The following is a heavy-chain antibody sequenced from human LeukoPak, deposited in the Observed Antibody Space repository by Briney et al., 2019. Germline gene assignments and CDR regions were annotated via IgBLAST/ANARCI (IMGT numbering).Heavy chain of an antibody. CDR3: ARDRVGAVDY. D-gene: IGHD1-26*01. V-gene: IGHV4-59*01. J-gene: IGHJ4*02. CDR2: IYYSGST. Sequence: SETLSLTCTVSGGSISSYYWSWIRQPPGKGLEWIGYIYYSGSTNYNPSLKSRVTISVDTSKNQFSLKLSSVTAADTAVYYCARDRVGAVDYWGQGTLVTVSS. CDR1: GGSISSYY.